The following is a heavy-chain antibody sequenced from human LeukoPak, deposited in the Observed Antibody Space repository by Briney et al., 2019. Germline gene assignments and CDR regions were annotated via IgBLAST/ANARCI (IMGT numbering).Heavy chain of an antibody. CDR1: GFTFSSYW. V-gene: IGHV3-74*01. CDR2: INSDGSST. Sequence: GGSLRLSCAASGFTFSSYWMHWVRQTPGKGLVWVSRINSDGSSTVSADPVKGRFTISRDNAMNTLYLQMNSLRAEDTAVYYCARDLRSPSDTNIAIDYWGQGTLVTVSS. J-gene: IGHJ4*02. CDR3: ARDLRSPSDTNIAIDY.